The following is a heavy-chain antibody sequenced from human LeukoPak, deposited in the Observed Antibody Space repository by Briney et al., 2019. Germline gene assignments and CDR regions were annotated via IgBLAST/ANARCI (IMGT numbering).Heavy chain of an antibody. Sequence: GGSLRLSCTASGFTFGDYAMSWVRQAPGKGLEWVGFITSKTYGATTDYAASVKGRFTISRDDSKSIAYLQMDSLKIEDRAVYYCSRHIVGARTFFDYWGQGALVTVSS. CDR2: ITSKTYGATT. J-gene: IGHJ4*02. CDR1: GFTFGDYA. D-gene: IGHD1-26*01. CDR3: SRHIVGARTFFDY. V-gene: IGHV3-49*04.